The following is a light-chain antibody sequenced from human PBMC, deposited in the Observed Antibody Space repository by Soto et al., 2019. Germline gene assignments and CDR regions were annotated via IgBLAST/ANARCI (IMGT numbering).Light chain of an antibody. CDR3: QQYSDSPRT. CDR2: AAS. J-gene: IGKJ1*01. Sequence: ENLLTQSPGTLSLSPGERATLSCRASQTVTGSYLAWYQQKPGQTPNLLIYAASTRATGIPDRFSASGSGTDFTLTITRLEPEDFAVYYCQQYSDSPRTFGQGTKVDIK. V-gene: IGKV3-20*01. CDR1: QTVTGSY.